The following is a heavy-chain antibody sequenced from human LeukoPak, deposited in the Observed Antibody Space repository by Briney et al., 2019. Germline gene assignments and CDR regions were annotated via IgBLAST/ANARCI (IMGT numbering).Heavy chain of an antibody. J-gene: IGHJ4*02. Sequence: PSETLSLTCTVSGGSISSYYWSWIRQPPGKGLEWIGYIYYSGSTNYNPSLKSRVTMSVDTSKNQFSLKLSSVTAADTAVYYCARVSSSSWSQLDYWGQGTLVTVSS. V-gene: IGHV4-59*01. CDR3: ARVSSSSWSQLDY. CDR2: IYYSGST. D-gene: IGHD6-13*01. CDR1: GGSISSYY.